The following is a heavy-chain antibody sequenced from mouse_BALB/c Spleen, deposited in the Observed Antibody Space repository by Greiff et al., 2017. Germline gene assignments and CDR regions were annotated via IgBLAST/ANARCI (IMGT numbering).Heavy chain of an antibody. D-gene: IGHD2-3*01. CDR3: ARCASIYDGYHYAMDY. Sequence: VQLKQSGPRLVKPSQTLSLTCSVTGDSITSGYWNWIRKFPGNKLEYMGYISYSGSTYYNPSLKSRISITRDTSKNQYYLQLNSVTTEDTATYYCARCASIYDGYHYAMDYWGQGTSVTVSS. V-gene: IGHV3-8*02. CDR1: GDSITSGY. J-gene: IGHJ4*01. CDR2: ISYSGST.